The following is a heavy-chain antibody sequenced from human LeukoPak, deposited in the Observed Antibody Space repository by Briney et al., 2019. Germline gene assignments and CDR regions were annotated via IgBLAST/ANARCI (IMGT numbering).Heavy chain of an antibody. Sequence: AGGSLRLSCAASGFTFSSYEMNWVRQAPGQGLEWVAYISSTGNTVHYADSVKGRFTISRDNAKNSLYLQMNRLRAEDTAVYYCTKETPQMDVWGKGTTVIVSS. CDR3: TKETPQMDV. CDR2: ISSTGNTV. V-gene: IGHV3-48*03. J-gene: IGHJ6*04. D-gene: IGHD2-15*01. CDR1: GFTFSSYE.